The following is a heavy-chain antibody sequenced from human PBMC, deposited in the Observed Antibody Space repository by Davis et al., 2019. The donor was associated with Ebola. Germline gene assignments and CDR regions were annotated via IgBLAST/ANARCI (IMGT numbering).Heavy chain of an antibody. CDR3: ASLSSGWNEDDY. J-gene: IGHJ4*02. CDR1: GFTFSSYS. D-gene: IGHD6-19*01. CDR2: ISSSSSYI. V-gene: IGHV3-21*01. Sequence: PGGSLRLSCAASGFTFSSYSMNWVRRAPGKGLEWVSSISSSSSYIYYADSVKGRFTISRDNAKNSLYLQMNSLRAEDTAVYYCASLSSGWNEDDYWGQGTLVTVSS.